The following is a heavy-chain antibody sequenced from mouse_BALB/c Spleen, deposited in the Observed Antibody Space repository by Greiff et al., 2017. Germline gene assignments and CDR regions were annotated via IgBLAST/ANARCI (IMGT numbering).Heavy chain of an antibody. CDR3: ARVGAMDY. V-gene: IGHV5-6-5*01. D-gene: IGHD3-3*01. CDR1: GFTFSSYA. Sequence: EVHLVESGGGLVKPGGSLKLSCAASGFTFSSYAMSWVRQTPEKRLEWVASISSGGSTYYPDSVKGRFTISRDNARNILYLQMSSLRSEDTAMYYCARVGAMDYWGQGTSVTVSS. J-gene: IGHJ4*01. CDR2: ISSGGST.